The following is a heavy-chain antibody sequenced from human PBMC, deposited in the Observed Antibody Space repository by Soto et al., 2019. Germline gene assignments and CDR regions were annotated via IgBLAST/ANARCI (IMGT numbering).Heavy chain of an antibody. CDR1: WFTFSDYY. D-gene: IGHD2-8*01. V-gene: IGHV3-11*06. J-gene: IGHJ4*02. CDR2: ISSSSSYT. CDR3: ERLLMVTPDY. Sequence: XGSLSVSCAASWFTFSDYYMSGIRQAPGKGLEWVSYISSSSSYTNYADSVKGRFTISRDNAKNSLYLQMNSLRAEDTAVYYCERLLMVTPDYWGQGTLVTVYS.